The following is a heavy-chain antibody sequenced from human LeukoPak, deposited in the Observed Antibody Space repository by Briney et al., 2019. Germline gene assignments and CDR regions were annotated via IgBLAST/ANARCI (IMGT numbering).Heavy chain of an antibody. D-gene: IGHD1-26*01. Sequence: SETLSLTCTVSGGSISSGAYYWTWIRQHPEKGLDWIAYIYKTGTSSYNPSLKSRVTISVDTSKNQFSLKLSSVTAADTAVYYCASGGATSMDVWGKGTTVTVSS. CDR1: GGSISSGAYY. CDR2: IYKTGTS. CDR3: ASGGATSMDV. J-gene: IGHJ6*03. V-gene: IGHV4-30-4*08.